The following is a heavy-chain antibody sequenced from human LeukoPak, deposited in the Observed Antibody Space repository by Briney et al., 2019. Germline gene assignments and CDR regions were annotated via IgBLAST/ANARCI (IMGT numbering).Heavy chain of an antibody. V-gene: IGHV3-48*04. CDR1: GFTFSSYS. J-gene: IGHJ4*02. CDR3: ARELFPMTYYYDSSGNYFDY. Sequence: GGSLRLSCAASGFTFSSYSMNWVRQAPGKGLEWVSYISSSSTIYYADSVKGRFTISRDNAKNSLYLQMNSLRAEDTAVYYCARELFPMTYYYDSSGNYFDYWGQGTLVTVSS. D-gene: IGHD3-22*01. CDR2: ISSSSTI.